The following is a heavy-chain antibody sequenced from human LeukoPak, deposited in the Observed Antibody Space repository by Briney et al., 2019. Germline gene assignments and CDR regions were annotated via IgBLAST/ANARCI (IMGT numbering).Heavy chain of an antibody. J-gene: IGHJ4*02. V-gene: IGHV3-21*01. CDR3: ARDSLDIVVVPAAMGRGLFDY. CDR2: ISSSSSYI. CDR1: GFTFSSYS. D-gene: IGHD2-2*03. Sequence: GGSLRLSCAASGFTFSSYSMNWVRQAPGKGLEWVSSISSSSSYIYYADSVKGRFTISRDNAKNSLYLQMNSLRAEDTAVYYCARDSLDIVVVPAAMGRGLFDYWGQGTLVTVSS.